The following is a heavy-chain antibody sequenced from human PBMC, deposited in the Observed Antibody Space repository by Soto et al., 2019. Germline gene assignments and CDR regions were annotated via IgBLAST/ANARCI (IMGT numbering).Heavy chain of an antibody. D-gene: IGHD1-1*01. Sequence: EVHLVESGGGLVKSGGSLRVSCTASGFTFSDYSMHWVRQAPGKGLEWVSSISPTSGAIYYADSVKGRFTISRDNAKNSLFLQMNSLRAEDTPVYSCARGSAHIQVQTFDYWGQGTLVTVSS. J-gene: IGHJ4*02. V-gene: IGHV3-21*01. CDR3: ARGSAHIQVQTFDY. CDR1: GFTFSDYS. CDR2: ISPTSGAI.